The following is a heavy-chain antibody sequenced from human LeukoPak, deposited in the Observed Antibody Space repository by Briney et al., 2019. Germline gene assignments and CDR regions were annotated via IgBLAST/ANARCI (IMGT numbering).Heavy chain of an antibody. CDR1: GGSISSSSYY. CDR2: IYYSGST. Sequence: SETLSLTCTVSGGSISSSSYYWGWIRQPPGKGLEWIGSIYYSGSTYYNPSLKSRVTISVDTSKNQFSLKLGSVTAADTAVYYCARETVAGKVDPWGQGTLVTVSS. CDR3: ARETVAGKVDP. D-gene: IGHD6-19*01. J-gene: IGHJ5*02. V-gene: IGHV4-39*07.